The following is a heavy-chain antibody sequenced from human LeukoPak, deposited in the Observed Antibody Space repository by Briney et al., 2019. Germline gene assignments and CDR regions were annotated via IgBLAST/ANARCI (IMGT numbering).Heavy chain of an antibody. V-gene: IGHV3-64D*06. CDR3: VKESGFMVAPNSAFDI. Sequence: GGSLRLSCSASGFTFNSYPVHWVRQAPGKGLEYVSGISRNGGSTYYADSVKGRFTISRDDSKNTLYLQMSSLRAEDTAVYYCVKESGFMVAPNSAFDIWGQGTMVTVSS. J-gene: IGHJ3*02. CDR2: ISRNGGST. CDR1: GFTFNSYP. D-gene: IGHD4/OR15-4a*01.